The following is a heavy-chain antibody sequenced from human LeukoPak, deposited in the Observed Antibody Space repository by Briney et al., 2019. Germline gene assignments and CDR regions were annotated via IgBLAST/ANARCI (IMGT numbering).Heavy chain of an antibody. V-gene: IGHV3-23*01. CDR1: GFTFSIFA. CDR2: ISGSGGST. CDR3: GRRHAPRV. J-gene: IGHJ4*02. Sequence: EGSLRLSCAASGFTFSIFAMSWVRQAPGKGLEWVSAISGSGGSTYYADSVKGRFTISRDNSKNTLYLQMNSLRAEDTALYYCGRRHAPRVWGQGTLVTVSS.